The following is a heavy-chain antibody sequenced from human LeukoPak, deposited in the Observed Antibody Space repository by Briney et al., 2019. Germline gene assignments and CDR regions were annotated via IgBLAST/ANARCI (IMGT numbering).Heavy chain of an antibody. J-gene: IGHJ4*02. CDR3: AKVSGWLRYYFDY. CDR1: GFTFSSYG. CDR2: IRYDGSNK. V-gene: IGHV3-30*02. D-gene: IGHD5-18*01. Sequence: QSGGSLRLSCAASGFTFSSYGMHWVRQAPGKGLEWVAFIRYDGSNKYYADSVKGRFTISRDNSKNTLYLQMNSLRVEDTAVYYCAKVSGWLRYYFDYWGQGTLVTVSS.